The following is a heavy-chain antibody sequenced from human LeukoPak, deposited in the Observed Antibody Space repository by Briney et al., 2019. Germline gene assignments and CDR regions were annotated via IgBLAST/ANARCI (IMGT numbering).Heavy chain of an antibody. D-gene: IGHD1-26*01. Sequence: GGSLRLSCAASGFTLRTYTMNWVRQAPGKGLEWVSYISTSSSTIYYADSVKGRFTISRDNAKNSLYLQMNSLRAEDTAVYYCARESPRIVVPTAFDYWGQGTLVTVSS. V-gene: IGHV3-48*01. CDR2: ISTSSSTI. J-gene: IGHJ4*02. CDR1: GFTLRTYT. CDR3: ARESPRIVVPTAFDY.